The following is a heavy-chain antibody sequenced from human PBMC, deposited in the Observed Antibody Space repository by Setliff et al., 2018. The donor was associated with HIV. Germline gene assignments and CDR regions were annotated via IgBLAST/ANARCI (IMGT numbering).Heavy chain of an antibody. CDR3: ARWSCGRATCYDSPYNWFEP. Sequence: GASVKVSCKASGYTFTGYYMHWVRQAPGQGLEWMGWVSPYNGHTKYAQRFQGRVTMSTDTSTSTIYMELTSLRSDDTAVYYCARWSCGRATCYDSPYNWFEPWGQGTLVTVSS. CDR2: VSPYNGHT. V-gene: IGHV1-18*04. D-gene: IGHD2-2*01. CDR1: GYTFTGYY. J-gene: IGHJ5*02.